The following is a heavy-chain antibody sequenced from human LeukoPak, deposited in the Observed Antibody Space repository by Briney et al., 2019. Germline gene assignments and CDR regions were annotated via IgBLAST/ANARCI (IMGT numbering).Heavy chain of an antibody. D-gene: IGHD2/OR15-2a*01. CDR3: AREPRTYANSFLVVYYFDY. CDR2: FYFGGTT. CDR1: GGSVSSSSHY. V-gene: IGHV4-39*07. J-gene: IGHJ4*02. Sequence: SETLSLTCTVSGGSVSSSSHYWAWLRQPPGKGLEWIGSFYFGGTTYYNPALPSRVTISGDTSKDLFSLNLTSVTAADTAIYYCAREPRTYANSFLVVYYFDYWGQGSLVTVSS.